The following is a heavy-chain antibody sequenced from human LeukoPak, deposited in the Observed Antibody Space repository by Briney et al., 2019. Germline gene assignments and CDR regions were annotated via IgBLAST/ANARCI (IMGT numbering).Heavy chain of an antibody. V-gene: IGHV3-11*01. J-gene: IGHJ6*02. CDR3: ARAKPTVTEPFYYYYGMDV. D-gene: IGHD4-17*01. CDR1: GFTFSDYY. CDR2: ISSSGSTI. Sequence: PGGSLRLSCAASGFTFSDYYMSWIRQAPGKGLEWVSYISSSGSTIYYADSVKGRFTISRDNAKNSLYLQMNSLRAEDTAVYYCARAKPTVTEPFYYYYGMDVWGQGTTVTVSS.